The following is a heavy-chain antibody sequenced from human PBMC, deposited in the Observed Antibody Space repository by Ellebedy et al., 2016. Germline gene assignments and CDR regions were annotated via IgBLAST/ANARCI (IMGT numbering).Heavy chain of an antibody. CDR3: VSGTTSWSN. V-gene: IGHV3-74*01. CDR2: ITIDGSIT. Sequence: GESLKISCAASGFTFSRYWMHWVRQAPGRGLVWVSRITIDGSITSYTDSVKGRFTISRDNAKNTLYLQMNSLRPEDTAVYYCVSGTTSWSNWGQGTLVTVSS. D-gene: IGHD1-14*01. J-gene: IGHJ4*02. CDR1: GFTFSRYW.